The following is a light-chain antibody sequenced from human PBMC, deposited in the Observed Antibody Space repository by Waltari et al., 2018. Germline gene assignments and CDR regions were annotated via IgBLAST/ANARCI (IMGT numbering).Light chain of an antibody. V-gene: IGKV3-20*01. J-gene: IGKJ1*01. CDR3: QQYGRSPEK. Sequence: IGLTQASGTLFFPAGDSATLSRRASQSISDNYLAWYQHTPGQAPRLLIYGASSRATGIPDRFSGSGSGTDFTLTISRLEPEDFAVYYCQQYGRSPEKFAQGTKVEIK. CDR1: QSISDNY. CDR2: GAS.